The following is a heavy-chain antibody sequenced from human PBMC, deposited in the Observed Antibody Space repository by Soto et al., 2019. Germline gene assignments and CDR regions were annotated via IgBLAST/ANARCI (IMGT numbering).Heavy chain of an antibody. Sequence: GGSLRLSCAASGFTVSSNYMSWVRQAPGKGLEWVSVIYSGGSTYYADSVKGRFTISRDNSKNTLYLQMNSLRAEDTAVYYCARDLGGQQLAPPGDYWGQGTLVTVSS. CDR1: GFTVSSNY. D-gene: IGHD6-13*01. V-gene: IGHV3-66*01. CDR2: IYSGGST. CDR3: ARDLGGQQLAPPGDY. J-gene: IGHJ4*02.